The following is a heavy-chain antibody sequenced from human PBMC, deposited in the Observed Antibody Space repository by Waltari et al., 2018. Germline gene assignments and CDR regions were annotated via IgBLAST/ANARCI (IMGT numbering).Heavy chain of an antibody. J-gene: IGHJ4*02. CDR2: IKKDGTED. V-gene: IGHV3-7*01. D-gene: IGHD2-21*02. Sequence: EEQLVESGGVLVQPGGSLRLSCVDSGFTFRDPCLAWVRQAAGKELEWVAKIKKDGTEDMYVDSVKGRFTISKDNTKNSVFLQMNSLRAEDTAVYYCARDHWYSLDVWGQGTLVTVSS. CDR1: GFTFRDPC. CDR3: ARDHWYSLDV.